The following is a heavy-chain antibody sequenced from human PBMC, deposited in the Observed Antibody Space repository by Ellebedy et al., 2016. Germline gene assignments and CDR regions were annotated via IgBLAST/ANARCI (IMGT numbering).Heavy chain of an antibody. CDR3: ARGPPLGGITAWYFDL. V-gene: IGHV1-8*01. CDR1: GYTFTSYD. J-gene: IGHJ2*01. CDR2: MNPNSGNT. D-gene: IGHD5-18*01. Sequence: ASVKVSCKASGYTFTSYDINWVRQATGQGLEWMGWMNPNSGNTGYAQKFQGRVTMTRNTSISTAYMELSSLRSEDTAVYYCARGPPLGGITAWYFDLWGRGTLVTVSS.